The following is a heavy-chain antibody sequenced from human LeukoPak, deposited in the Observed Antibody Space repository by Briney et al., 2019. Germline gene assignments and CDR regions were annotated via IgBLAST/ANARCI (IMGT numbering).Heavy chain of an antibody. V-gene: IGHV1-69*05. J-gene: IGHJ6*03. D-gene: IGHD6-6*01. CDR3: ARDGPEYSSSVDSGRYYYMDV. CDR2: IIPIFGTA. Sequence: SVKVSCKASGGTFSSYAIRWVRQAPGQGLEWMGGIIPIFGTANYAQKFQGRVTITTDESTSTAYMELSSLRSEDTAVYYCARDGPEYSSSVDSGRYYYMDVWGKGTTVTVSS. CDR1: GGTFSSYA.